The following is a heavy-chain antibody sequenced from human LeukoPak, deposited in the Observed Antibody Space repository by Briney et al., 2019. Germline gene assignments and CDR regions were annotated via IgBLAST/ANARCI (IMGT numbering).Heavy chain of an antibody. V-gene: IGHV1-69*13. CDR2: IIPIFGTA. D-gene: IGHD2-2*02. CDR1: GGTFSSYA. Sequence: GASVKVSCKASGGTFSSYAISWVRQAPGQGLEWMGGIIPIFGTANYAQKFQGRVTITADESTSTAYMELSSLRSEDTAVYYCARGKDCSSTSCYIYYYYYYGMDVWGQGTTVTVSS. CDR3: ARGKDCSSTSCYIYYYYYYGMDV. J-gene: IGHJ6*02.